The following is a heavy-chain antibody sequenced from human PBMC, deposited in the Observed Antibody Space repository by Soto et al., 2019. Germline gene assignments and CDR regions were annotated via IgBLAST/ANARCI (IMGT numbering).Heavy chain of an antibody. Sequence: QVQLVQSGAEVRKPGSSVKVSCKASGGTFSRHAISWVRQAPGQGLEWMGGIIPIFGTANHAQKFQGRVTIIADESTSTAYMELSSLRSEDTAIYYCARGGTLEGFLEWSWFDPWGQGTLVTVSS. V-gene: IGHV1-69*01. CDR3: ARGGTLEGFLEWSWFDP. CDR2: IIPIFGTA. J-gene: IGHJ5*02. D-gene: IGHD3-3*01. CDR1: GGTFSRHA.